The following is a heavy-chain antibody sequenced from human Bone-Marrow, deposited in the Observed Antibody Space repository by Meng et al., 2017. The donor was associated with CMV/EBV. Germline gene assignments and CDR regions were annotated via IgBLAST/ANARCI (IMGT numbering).Heavy chain of an antibody. CDR1: GFTSSSYA. Sequence: VHLVESGGGVVQPGRLLRLSCAAAGFTSSSYAMHWVRQAPGKGLEWVAVRTYEGSNKYYAESVKGGFTSSRDNSKNTLYLQMNSLRAEDTAVYYCARGGRYYYGSGRFDPWGQGTLVTV. D-gene: IGHD3-10*01. V-gene: IGHV3-30-3*01. CDR3: ARGGRYYYGSGRFDP. J-gene: IGHJ5*02. CDR2: RTYEGSNK.